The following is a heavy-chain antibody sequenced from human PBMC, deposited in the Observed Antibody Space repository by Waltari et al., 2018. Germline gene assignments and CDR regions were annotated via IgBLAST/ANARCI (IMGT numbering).Heavy chain of an antibody. Sequence: QVQLQQSGPGLVKASQTLSLTCAISGDSVSNNTSAWNWIRQSPSRGLEWLGRTYYRSKWYDDYAVSVKSRMTINSDTSKNQISLQLNSVTPEDTAVYYCARGYCGGSTCFFDYWGQGTLVTVSS. D-gene: IGHD2-21*01. CDR2: TYYRSKWYD. CDR3: ARGYCGGSTCFFDY. V-gene: IGHV6-1*01. J-gene: IGHJ4*02. CDR1: GDSVSNNTSA.